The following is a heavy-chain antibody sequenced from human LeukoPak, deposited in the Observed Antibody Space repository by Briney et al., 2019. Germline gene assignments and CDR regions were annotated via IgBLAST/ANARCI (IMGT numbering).Heavy chain of an antibody. CDR1: GFTFSSYG. CDR3: AKGDGLGDPFDY. D-gene: IGHD4-17*01. V-gene: IGHV3-30*18. J-gene: IGHJ4*02. CDR2: ISYDGSNK. Sequence: GGSLRLSCAASGFTFSSYGMHWVRQAPGKGLEWVAVISYDGSNKYYADSVKGRFTISRDNSKNTLYLQMNSLRAEDTAVYYCAKGDGLGDPFDYWGQGTLVTVSS.